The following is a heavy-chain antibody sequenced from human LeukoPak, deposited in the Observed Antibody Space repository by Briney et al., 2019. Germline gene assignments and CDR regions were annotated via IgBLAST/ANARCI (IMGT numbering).Heavy chain of an antibody. D-gene: IGHD3-16*01. CDR1: GFTFGDYA. V-gene: IGHV3-49*04. Sequence: QPGGSLRLSCTASGFTFGDYAMSWVRQAPGKGLEWVGFIRSKAYGGTTEYAASVKGRFTISRDDSKSIAYLQMNSLRAEDTAVYYCARAPVWYSNYDADVWGKGTTVTVSS. CDR2: IRSKAYGGTT. J-gene: IGHJ6*04. CDR3: ARAPVWYSNYDADV.